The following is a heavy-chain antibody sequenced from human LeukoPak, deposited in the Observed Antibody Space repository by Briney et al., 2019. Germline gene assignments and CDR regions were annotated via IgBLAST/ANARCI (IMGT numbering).Heavy chain of an antibody. J-gene: IGHJ4*02. D-gene: IGHD3-16*01. CDR2: IKQDGSVT. Sequence: GGSLRLSCATSGFTFSRYWMSWVRQAPGKGLECVANIKQDGSVTYYVDSVRGRFTISRDNAKNSLYLQMNSLRADDTALYYCAKGGTMMTTWSRYWGQGTLVTVSS. CDR3: AKGGTMMTTWSRY. V-gene: IGHV3-7*03. CDR1: GFTFSRYW.